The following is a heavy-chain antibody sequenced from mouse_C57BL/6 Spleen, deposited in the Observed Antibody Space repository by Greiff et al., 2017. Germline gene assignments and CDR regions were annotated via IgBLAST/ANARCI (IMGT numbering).Heavy chain of an antibody. CDR2: ISSGGSYT. D-gene: IGHD1-1*01. J-gene: IGHJ1*03. Sequence: EVMLVESGGDLVKPGGSLKLSCAASGFTFSSYGMSWVRQTPDKRLEGVATISSGGSYTYYPDSVKGRFTISRDNAKNTLYLPMSSLKSEDTAMYYCARYYYGSSYWYFEVWGTGTTVTVSS. CDR3: ARYYYGSSYWYFEV. V-gene: IGHV5-6*01. CDR1: GFTFSSYG.